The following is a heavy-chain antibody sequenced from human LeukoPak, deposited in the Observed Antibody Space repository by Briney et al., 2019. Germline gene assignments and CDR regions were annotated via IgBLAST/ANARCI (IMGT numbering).Heavy chain of an antibody. CDR3: ARDSQTPPYYYYYMDV. V-gene: IGHV4-4*07. Sequence: PSETLSLTCTVSGGSISSYYWSWIRQPAGKGLEWIGRIYTSGSTNYNPSLKSRVTMSVDTSKNQFSLKLRSVTAADTAVYYCARDSQTPPYYYYYMDVWGKGTTVTVSS. CDR2: IYTSGST. CDR1: GGSISSYY. J-gene: IGHJ6*03.